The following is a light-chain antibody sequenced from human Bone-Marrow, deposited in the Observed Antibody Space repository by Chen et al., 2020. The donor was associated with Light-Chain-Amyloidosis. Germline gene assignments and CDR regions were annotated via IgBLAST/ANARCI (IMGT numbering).Light chain of an antibody. J-gene: IGLJ1*01. CDR3: SSYTIANTLV. CDR1: SSEVGGDNH. CDR2: EVT. Sequence: QSSLTQPASVSGPPGQSITISCPGTSSEVGGDNHVSWYQQHPDKAPKLMIYEVTNRPSWVPDRFSGSKSDNTASLTISGLQTEDEADYFCSSYTIANTLVFGSGTRVTVL. V-gene: IGLV2-14*01.